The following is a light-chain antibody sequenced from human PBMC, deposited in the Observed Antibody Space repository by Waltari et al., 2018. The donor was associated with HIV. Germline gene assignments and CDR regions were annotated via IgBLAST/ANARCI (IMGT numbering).Light chain of an antibody. J-gene: IGKJ2*01. V-gene: IGKV4-1*01. CDR3: QQFVRKRS. CDR1: QSVLYTSNNKNY. Sequence: DIVLTQYPESMAESLGVPVNIHCKSSQSVLYTSNNKNYLAWYQQKPGRPPKLLIYWASTRESGVSDRFSGSGSETDFTLTINSLQPEDVGVYYCQQFVRKRSFGQGTRLEI. CDR2: WAS.